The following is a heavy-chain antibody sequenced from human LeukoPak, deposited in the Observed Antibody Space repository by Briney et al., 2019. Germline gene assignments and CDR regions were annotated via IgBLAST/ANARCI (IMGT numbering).Heavy chain of an antibody. CDR3: ARDGIAAAGTFDY. J-gene: IGHJ4*02. CDR2: INHSGGT. Sequence: SETLSLTCAVYGGSFSGYYWSWIRQPPGKGLEWIGEINHSGGTNYNPSLKSRVTISVDTSKNQFSLKLSSVTAADTAVYYCARDGIAAAGTFDYWGQGTLVTVSS. CDR1: GGSFSGYY. V-gene: IGHV4-34*01. D-gene: IGHD6-13*01.